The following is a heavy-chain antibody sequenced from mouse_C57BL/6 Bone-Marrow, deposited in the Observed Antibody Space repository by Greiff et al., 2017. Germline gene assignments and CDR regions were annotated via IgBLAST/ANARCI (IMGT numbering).Heavy chain of an antibody. CDR2: IYPGSGST. D-gene: IGHD2-5*01. J-gene: IGHJ1*03. V-gene: IGHV1-55*01. Sequence: QVQLKQPGAELVKPGASVKMSCKASGYTFTSYWITWVKQRPGQGLEWIGDIYPGSGSTNYNEKFKSKTTLTVDTSSSTAYMQLSSLTSEDSAVYYCARPFYSNYWYFDVWGTGTTVTVSS. CDR1: GYTFTSYW. CDR3: ARPFYSNYWYFDV.